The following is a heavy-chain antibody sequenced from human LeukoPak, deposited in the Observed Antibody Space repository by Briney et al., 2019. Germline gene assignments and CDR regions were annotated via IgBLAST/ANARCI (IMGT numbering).Heavy chain of an antibody. D-gene: IGHD3-22*01. V-gene: IGHV3-23*01. Sequence: SGGSLRLSCAASGFTFSSYAMSWVRQAPGKGLEWVSAISGSGGSTYYADSVKGRFTISRDNSKNTLYLQMNSLRAEDTAVYYCAKDRARYYYDSSGETTGDAFDIWGQGTMVTVSS. CDR2: ISGSGGST. CDR3: AKDRARYYYDSSGETTGDAFDI. CDR1: GFTFSSYA. J-gene: IGHJ3*02.